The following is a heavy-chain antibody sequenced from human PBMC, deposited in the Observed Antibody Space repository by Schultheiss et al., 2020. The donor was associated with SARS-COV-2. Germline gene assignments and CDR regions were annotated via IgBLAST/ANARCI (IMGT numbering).Heavy chain of an antibody. D-gene: IGHD3-10*01. CDR3: ASTRDTYYYGSGSPLNF. CDR1: GFTVSSNY. Sequence: GGSLRLSCAASGFTVSSNYMSWVRQAPGKGLEWVSVIYSGGSTYYADSVKGRFTISRDNSKNTLYLQMNSLRAEDTAVYYCASTRDTYYYGSGSPLNFWGQGTLVTVSS. J-gene: IGHJ4*02. CDR2: IYSGGST. V-gene: IGHV3-66*01.